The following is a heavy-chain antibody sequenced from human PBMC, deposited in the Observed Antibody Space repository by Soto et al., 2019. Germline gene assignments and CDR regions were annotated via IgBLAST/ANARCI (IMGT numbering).Heavy chain of an antibody. J-gene: IGHJ5*02. CDR3: ATQEVGGSYVYTFDP. D-gene: IGHD1-26*01. Sequence: SETLSLTCTVSGGSITSSSYYWGWIRRPPGKGLEWIGSIYYSGSTYYNPSLKSRVTISVDTSKNQFSLKLSSVTAADTAVYYCATQEVGGSYVYTFDPWGQGTLVTVS. V-gene: IGHV4-39*01. CDR1: GGSITSSSYY. CDR2: IYYSGST.